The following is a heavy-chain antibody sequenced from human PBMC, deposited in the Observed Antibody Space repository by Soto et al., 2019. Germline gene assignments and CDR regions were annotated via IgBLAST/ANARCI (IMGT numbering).Heavy chain of an antibody. D-gene: IGHD1-26*01. CDR3: AKVSKSWYSGSYYL. Sequence: SVKVSCKASGGTFSSYAISWVRQAPGQGLEWMGGIIPIFGTANYAQKFQGRVTITADESTSTAYMELNSLRAEDTAVYYCAKVSKSWYSGSYYLWGQGTLVTVSS. V-gene: IGHV1-69*13. CDR1: GGTFSSYA. J-gene: IGHJ5*02. CDR2: IIPIFGTA.